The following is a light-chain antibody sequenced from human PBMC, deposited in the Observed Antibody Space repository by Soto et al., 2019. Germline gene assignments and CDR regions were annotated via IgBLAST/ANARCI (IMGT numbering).Light chain of an antibody. Sequence: QSVLTQPPSVSGSPGQAVTISCTGTSSDVGSYNRVSWYQQPPGTAPKLMIYEVSNRPSGVPDRFSGSKSGNTASLTISGLQAEDEADYYCSSYISSSPPYVFGTGTKVTVL. J-gene: IGLJ1*01. CDR2: EVS. CDR3: SSYISSSPPYV. V-gene: IGLV2-18*02. CDR1: SSDVGSYNR.